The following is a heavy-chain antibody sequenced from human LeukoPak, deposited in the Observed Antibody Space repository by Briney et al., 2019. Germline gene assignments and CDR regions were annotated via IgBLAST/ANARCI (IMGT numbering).Heavy chain of an antibody. Sequence: SGTLSLTCAVSGGSIRSSNWWRWVRQPPGKGREWIGEIYNSGSTNYNPSLKSRVTISVDKSKNQFSLKLSSVTATDTAVYYCARANEGQWLPNLYYFDYWGQGTLVTVSS. D-gene: IGHD3-22*01. CDR1: GGSIRSSNW. V-gene: IGHV4-4*02. CDR2: IYNSGST. CDR3: ARANEGQWLPNLYYFDY. J-gene: IGHJ4*02.